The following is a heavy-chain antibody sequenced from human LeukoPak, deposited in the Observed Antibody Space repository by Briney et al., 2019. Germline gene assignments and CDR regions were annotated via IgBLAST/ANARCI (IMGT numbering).Heavy chain of an antibody. J-gene: IGHJ6*02. V-gene: IGHV4-59*08. Sequence: SETLSLTCAVYGGSFSSYYWSWIRQPPGKGLEWIGYIYYSGSTNYNPSLKSRVTISVDTSKNQFSLKLSSVTAADTAVYYCARGTYDFWSGYYYYGMDVWGQGTTVTVSS. D-gene: IGHD3-3*01. CDR2: IYYSGST. CDR1: GGSFSSYY. CDR3: ARGTYDFWSGYYYYGMDV.